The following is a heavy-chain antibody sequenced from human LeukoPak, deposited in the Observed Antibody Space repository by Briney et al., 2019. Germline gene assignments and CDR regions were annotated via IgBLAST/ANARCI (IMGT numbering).Heavy chain of an antibody. V-gene: IGHV4-39*07. D-gene: IGHD5-12*01. Sequence: PSETLSLTCTVSGGSISSSSYYWGWIRQPPGKGLEWIGSIYYSGSTYYNPSLKSRVTISVDTSKNQFSLKLSSVTAADTAVYYCARGGWLRQDPKFDYWGQGTLVTVSS. CDR1: GGSISSSSYY. CDR3: ARGGWLRQDPKFDY. J-gene: IGHJ4*02. CDR2: IYYSGST.